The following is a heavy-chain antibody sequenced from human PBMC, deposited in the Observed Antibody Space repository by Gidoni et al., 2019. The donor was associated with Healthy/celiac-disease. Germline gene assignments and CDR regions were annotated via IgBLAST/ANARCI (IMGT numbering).Heavy chain of an antibody. V-gene: IGHV3-33*01. J-gene: IGHJ4*02. Sequence: VQLVASGGGVVQPASGCTFSSYGMHWVRRAPGKGLEWVAVIGYDGSNKYYAGSVKGRFTISRDNSKNTLYLQMNSLRAEDTAVYYCARDSGTWIQLWLPDYWGQGTLVTVSS. D-gene: IGHD5-18*01. CDR1: GCTFSSYG. CDR2: IGYDGSNK. CDR3: ARDSGTWIQLWLPDY.